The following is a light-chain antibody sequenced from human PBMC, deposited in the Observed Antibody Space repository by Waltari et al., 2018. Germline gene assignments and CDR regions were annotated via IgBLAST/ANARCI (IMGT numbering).Light chain of an antibody. J-gene: IGKJ5*01. V-gene: IGKV1-5*03. Sequence: DIQMTQSPSTLSASVGDRVTIPCRPSPTISSWLAWYQQQPGKAPRLLIYMASTLESGVPARFSGSGSGTEFTLTISSLQPDDFATYYCQQYNSYSITFGQGTRLEIK. CDR2: MAS. CDR1: PTISSW. CDR3: QQYNSYSIT.